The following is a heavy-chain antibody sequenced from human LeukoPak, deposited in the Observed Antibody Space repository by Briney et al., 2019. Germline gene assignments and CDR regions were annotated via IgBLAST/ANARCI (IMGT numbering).Heavy chain of an antibody. V-gene: IGHV1-46*01. CDR1: GYTFTSYY. J-gene: IGHJ3*02. D-gene: IGHD6-19*01. CDR3: ARGTGYSSGWYQFRDAFDI. CDR2: INPSGGST. Sequence: ASVKVSCKASGYTFTSYYMHWVRQAPGQGLEWVGIINPSGGSTSYAQKFQGRVTMTRDTSTSTVYMELSSLRSEDTAVYYCARGTGYSSGWYQFRDAFDIWGQGTMATVSS.